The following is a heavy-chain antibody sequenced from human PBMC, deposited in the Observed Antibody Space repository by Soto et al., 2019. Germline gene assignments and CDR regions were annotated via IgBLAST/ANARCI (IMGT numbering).Heavy chain of an antibody. V-gene: IGHV3-33*01. D-gene: IGHD1-7*01. CDR1: GFTFSDYG. CDR3: ARVDFGGNSYYFDY. J-gene: IGHJ4*02. CDR2: LWFDGSIQ. Sequence: GGSLRLSCVASGFTFSDYGMRWVRQAPGKGLEWVAVLWFDGSIQYYGDSVKGRFTISRDNSNNTVDLQMNNLRAEDTAVYYCARVDFGGNSYYFDYWGQGTPVTVSS.